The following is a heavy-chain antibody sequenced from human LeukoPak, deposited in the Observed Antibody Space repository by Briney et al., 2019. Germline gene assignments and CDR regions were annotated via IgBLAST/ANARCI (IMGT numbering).Heavy chain of an antibody. J-gene: IGHJ4*02. Sequence: ASVKVSCKASGYTFTSYGISWVRQAPGQGLEWMGWISAYNGNTNYAQKLQGRVTMTTDTSTSTAYMELRSLRSDDTAVYYCARSPGDSSSWYWDPNFDYLGQGTLVTVSS. D-gene: IGHD6-13*01. V-gene: IGHV1-18*01. CDR1: GYTFTSYG. CDR3: ARSPGDSSSWYWDPNFDY. CDR2: ISAYNGNT.